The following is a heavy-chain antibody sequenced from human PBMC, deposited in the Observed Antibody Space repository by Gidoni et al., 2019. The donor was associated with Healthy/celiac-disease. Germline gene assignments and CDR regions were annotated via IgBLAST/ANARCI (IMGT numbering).Heavy chain of an antibody. Sequence: QLQLQESGPGLVKPSATLSLTCTVSGGSISSSSYYWGWIRQPPGKGLEWIGSIYYSGSTYYNPSLKSRVTISVDTSKNQFSLKLSSVTAADTAVYYCARTAAVRGVIYYFDYWGQGTLVTVSS. CDR2: IYYSGST. V-gene: IGHV4-39*01. D-gene: IGHD3-10*01. J-gene: IGHJ4*02. CDR3: ARTAAVRGVIYYFDY. CDR1: GGSISSSSYY.